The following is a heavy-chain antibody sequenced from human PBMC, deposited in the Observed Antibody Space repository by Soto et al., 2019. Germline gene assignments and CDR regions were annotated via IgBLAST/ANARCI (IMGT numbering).Heavy chain of an antibody. Sequence: GGSLRLSCAASGFTLSSYGMHWVRQAPGKGLEWVAVIWYDGSNKYYADSVKGRFTISRDNSKNTLYLQMNSLRAEDTAVYYCARDRVRYYYGSGSYFPLSDYGMDVWGQGTTVTVSS. D-gene: IGHD3-10*01. V-gene: IGHV3-33*01. CDR3: ARDRVRYYYGSGSYFPLSDYGMDV. J-gene: IGHJ6*02. CDR2: IWYDGSNK. CDR1: GFTLSSYG.